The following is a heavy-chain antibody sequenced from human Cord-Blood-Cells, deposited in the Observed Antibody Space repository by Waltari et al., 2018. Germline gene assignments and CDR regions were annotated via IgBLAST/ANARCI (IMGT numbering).Heavy chain of an antibody. D-gene: IGHD4-17*01. CDR3: AKGGTVTTWADY. CDR2: ISGSGGST. Sequence: EVQLLESGGGLVQPGGSLRLSCAASGFTFSSYAMSWARQAPGKGLEWVSAISGSGGSTYYADSVKGRFTISRDNSKNTLYLQMNSLRAEDTAVYYCAKGGTVTTWADYWGQGTLVTVSS. CDR1: GFTFSSYA. J-gene: IGHJ4*02. V-gene: IGHV3-23*01.